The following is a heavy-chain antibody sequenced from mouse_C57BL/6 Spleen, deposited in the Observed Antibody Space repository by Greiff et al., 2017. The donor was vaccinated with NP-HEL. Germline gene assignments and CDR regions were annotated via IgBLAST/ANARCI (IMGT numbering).Heavy chain of an antibody. J-gene: IGHJ2*01. D-gene: IGHD3-2*02. CDR3: ARGDGSGYVDY. CDR1: GYTFTDYY. Sequence: EVQLQQSGPVLVKPGASVKMSCKASGYTFTDYYMNWVKQSHGKSLEWIGVINPYNGGTSYNQKFKGKATLTVDKSSSTAYMELNSLTSEDSAVYYCARGDGSGYVDYWGQGTTLTVSS. V-gene: IGHV1-19*01. CDR2: INPYNGGT.